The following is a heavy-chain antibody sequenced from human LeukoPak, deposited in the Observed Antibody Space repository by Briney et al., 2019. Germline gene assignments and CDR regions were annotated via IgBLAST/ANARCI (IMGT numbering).Heavy chain of an antibody. Sequence: KPGGSLRLSCEGTGFTFNDYQMMWIRQAPGKGLEWVSYISSSSSTIYYADSVKGRFTISRDNAKNSLYLQMNSLRAEDTAVYYCARDRFAYCSSTSCFDAFDIWGQGTMVTVSS. CDR3: ARDRFAYCSSTSCFDAFDI. D-gene: IGHD2-2*01. J-gene: IGHJ3*02. CDR2: ISSSSSTI. V-gene: IGHV3-11*04. CDR1: GFTFNDYQ.